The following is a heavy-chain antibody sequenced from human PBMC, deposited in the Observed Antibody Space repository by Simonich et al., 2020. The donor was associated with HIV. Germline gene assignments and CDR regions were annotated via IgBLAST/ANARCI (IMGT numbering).Heavy chain of an antibody. Sequence: QVQLQQWGAGLLKPSETLSLTCAVYGGSFSGYYWSCLRQPPGKGQEWIGEINHRESTNYNPSLKSRVTISVDTSKNQFSLKLSSVTAADTAVYYCARVQYYGSGSPFFDYWGQGTLVTVSS. V-gene: IGHV4-34*01. CDR2: INHREST. J-gene: IGHJ4*02. CDR1: GGSFSGYY. D-gene: IGHD3-10*01. CDR3: ARVQYYGSGSPFFDY.